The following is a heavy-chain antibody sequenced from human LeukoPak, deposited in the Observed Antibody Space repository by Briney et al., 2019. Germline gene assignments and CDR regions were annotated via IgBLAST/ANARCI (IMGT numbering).Heavy chain of an antibody. V-gene: IGHV3-48*01. CDR2: ISSSSSTI. CDR3: ARGSPYYYDSSGYHTPPLYYYYMDG. CDR1: GFTFSSYS. Sequence: GGSLRLSCAAPGFTFSSYSMNWVRQAPGKGLEWVSYISSSSSTINYADSVKGRFTISRDNAKNSLYLQMNSLRAEDTAVYYCARGSPYYYDSSGYHTPPLYYYYMDGWGKGTTVTVSS. D-gene: IGHD3-22*01. J-gene: IGHJ6*03.